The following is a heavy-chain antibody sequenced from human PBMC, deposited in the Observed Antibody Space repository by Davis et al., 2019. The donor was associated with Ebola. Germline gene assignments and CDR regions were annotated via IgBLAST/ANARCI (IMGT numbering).Heavy chain of an antibody. V-gene: IGHV3-23*01. J-gene: IGHJ3*01. CDR3: AKDTSNVWFDV. Sequence: GESLKISCAASGFDFRSYVMSWVRRAPGKGLEWVATVCLSADKYYAGSVKGRFTISRDNSKNTLHLQMNSLRVEDTAIYYCAKDTSNVWFDVWGQGTMVTVSS. CDR1: GFDFRSYV. D-gene: IGHD6-19*01. CDR2: VCLSADK.